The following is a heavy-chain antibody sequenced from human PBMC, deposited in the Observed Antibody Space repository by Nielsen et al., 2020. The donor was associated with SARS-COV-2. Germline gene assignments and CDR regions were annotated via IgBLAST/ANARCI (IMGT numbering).Heavy chain of an antibody. J-gene: IGHJ5*02. D-gene: IGHD3-22*01. CDR2: INPYSGDT. CDR3: ARQYYYDSSRENWFDP. Sequence: ASVKVSCKASGYTFTGHYMHWVRQAPGQGLEWMGRINPYSGDTNYAQKFQGRVTMTRDTSISTAYMELSGLRSDDTAVYFCARQYYYDSSRENWFDPWGQGTLVTVSS. V-gene: IGHV1-2*06. CDR1: GYTFTGHY.